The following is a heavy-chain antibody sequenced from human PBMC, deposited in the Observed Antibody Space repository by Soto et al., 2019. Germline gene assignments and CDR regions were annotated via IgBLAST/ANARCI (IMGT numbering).Heavy chain of an antibody. D-gene: IGHD2-15*01. CDR3: AKDIRRGASQAYCSGGSCYGPAGVAFDY. CDR2: ISWNSGSI. CDR1: GFTFDDYA. Sequence: GGSLRLSCAASGFTFDDYAMHWVRQAPGKGLEWVSGISWNSGSIGYADTVKGRFTISRDNAKNSLYLQMNSLRAEDTALYYCAKDIRRGASQAYCSGGSCYGPAGVAFDYWGQGTLVTVSS. J-gene: IGHJ4*02. V-gene: IGHV3-9*01.